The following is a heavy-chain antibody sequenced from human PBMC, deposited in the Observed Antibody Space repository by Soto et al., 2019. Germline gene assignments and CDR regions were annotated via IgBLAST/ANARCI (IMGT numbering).Heavy chain of an antibody. Sequence: SETLSLTCKVSGGSVSSGSFYWSWIRQPPGKGLEWIGFIYDNRTFNYNPSLKSRVTISVDTSKHQFSLKLSSVTAADTAVYYCARGPLRYSSSHYFDVWGQRSLVTVFS. CDR3: ARGPLRYSSSHYFDV. V-gene: IGHV4-61*01. CDR1: GGSVSSGSFY. J-gene: IGHJ4*02. CDR2: IYDNRTF. D-gene: IGHD6-6*01.